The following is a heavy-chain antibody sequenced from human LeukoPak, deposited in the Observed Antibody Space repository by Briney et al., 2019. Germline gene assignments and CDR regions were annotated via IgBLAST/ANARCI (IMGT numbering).Heavy chain of an antibody. CDR2: IYTGGST. V-gene: IGHV4-4*07. CDR1: GGSISSYY. Sequence: PSETLSLTCTVSGGSISSYYWSWIRQPAGKGLEWIGRIYTGGSTNSNPSLKSRVTMSVDTSKNQFSLKLSSVTAADTAMYYCARDSSYGNYYYYMDVWGKGTTVTVSS. D-gene: IGHD2-15*01. J-gene: IGHJ6*03. CDR3: ARDSSYGNYYYYMDV.